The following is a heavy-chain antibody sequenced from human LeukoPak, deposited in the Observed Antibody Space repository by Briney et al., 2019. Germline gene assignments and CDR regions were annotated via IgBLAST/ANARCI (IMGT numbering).Heavy chain of an antibody. V-gene: IGHV5-51*01. CDR1: GYNFTSFW. J-gene: IGHJ4*02. CDR2: IYPGVSDT. Sequence: GESLKISCKGSGYNFTSFWIGWVRQMPGKGLEWIAIIYPGVSDTRYSPSFQGQVTISADKSISTAYLQWSSLKASDTAMYYCARSVSGSYPTFDYWGQGTLVTVSS. D-gene: IGHD1-26*01. CDR3: ARSVSGSYPTFDY.